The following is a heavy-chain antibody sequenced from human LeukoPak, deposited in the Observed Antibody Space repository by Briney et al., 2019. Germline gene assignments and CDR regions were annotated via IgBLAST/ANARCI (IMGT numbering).Heavy chain of an antibody. J-gene: IGHJ6*03. CDR3: ARSGSSSSPPYYCYYYYMDV. CDR2: IKPDRGKT. Sequence: ASVKLSCTASGYTFTSYDINWVRQATGQGLEWMAWIKPDRGKTDYAHKVQGRVTITRNTSISTVYMELSSLRAEDTAVYYCARSGSSSSPPYYCYYYYMDVWGKGTTVTVSS. CDR1: GYTFTSYD. D-gene: IGHD6-6*01. V-gene: IGHV1-8*03.